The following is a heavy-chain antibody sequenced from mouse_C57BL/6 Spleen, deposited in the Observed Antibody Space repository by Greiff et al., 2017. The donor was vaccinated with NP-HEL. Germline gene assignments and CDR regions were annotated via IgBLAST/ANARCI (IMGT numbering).Heavy chain of an antibody. CDR2: INPSNGGT. CDR1: GYTFTSYW. V-gene: IGHV1-53*01. D-gene: IGHD2-5*01. Sequence: VQLQQSGTELVKPGASVKLSCKASGYTFTSYWMHWVKQRPGQGLEWIGNINPSNGGTNYNAKFKSKATLTVDKSSSTAYMQLSSLTSEDSAVYYCARKTYYSNYFDYWGQGTTLTVSS. CDR3: ARKTYYSNYFDY. J-gene: IGHJ2*01.